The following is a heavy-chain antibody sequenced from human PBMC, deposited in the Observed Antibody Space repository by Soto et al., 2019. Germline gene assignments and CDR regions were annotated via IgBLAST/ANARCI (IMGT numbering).Heavy chain of an antibody. CDR2: IIPLHNTS. V-gene: IGHV1-69*06. D-gene: IGHD1-20*01. CDR3: ASWSTWNPLDYDGLDV. J-gene: IGHJ6*02. CDR1: GGAFTNYA. Sequence: QVQLLQSGAEVKKPGSSVKVSCKVSGGAFTNYALNWVRHGPGQGLEWLGGIIPLHNTSNYSLKFLGRVTVTAVISSTTVYMELNSLTSDDTATYYCASWSTWNPLDYDGLDVWGQGTTVTVSS.